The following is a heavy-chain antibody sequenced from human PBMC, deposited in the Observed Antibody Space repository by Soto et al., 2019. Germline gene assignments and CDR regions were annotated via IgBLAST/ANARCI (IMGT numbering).Heavy chain of an antibody. V-gene: IGHV3-23*01. J-gene: IGHJ3*02. CDR3: ANERECGIKCTNGVCYEAFDI. D-gene: IGHD2-8*01. CDR2: ISGSGSST. CDR1: GFTFSSYA. Sequence: GGSLRLSCAASGFTFSSYAMSWVRQAPGKGLEWVSAISGSGSSTYYADSVKGRFTISRGNSKNTLYLQMNSLRAEDTDVYDSANERECGIKCTNGVCYEAFDIWGQGTMVTVSS.